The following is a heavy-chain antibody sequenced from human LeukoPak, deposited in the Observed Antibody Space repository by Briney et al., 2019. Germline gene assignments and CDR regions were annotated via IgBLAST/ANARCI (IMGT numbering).Heavy chain of an antibody. CDR1: GFTFGDYA. Sequence: PGRSLRLSCTASGFTFGDYAMSWFRQAPGKGLECVGFIKSKAPGGTTKYAASVKGRFTVSRDDSKSTAYLQMNSLKTEDTAVYYCARDIVGGYGYFDYWGQGSLVTVSS. J-gene: IGHJ4*02. CDR2: IKSKAPGGTT. CDR3: ARDIVGGYGYFDY. V-gene: IGHV3-49*03. D-gene: IGHD3-16*01.